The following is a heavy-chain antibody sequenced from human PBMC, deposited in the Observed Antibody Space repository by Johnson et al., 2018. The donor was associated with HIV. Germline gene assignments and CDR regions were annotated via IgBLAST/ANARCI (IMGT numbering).Heavy chain of an antibody. Sequence: QVQLVESGGGLVQPGRSLRLSCAASGFTFDDYAMHWVRQAPGKGLEWVAVISYDGSNKYYADSVKGRFTISRDNSKNTLYLQMNSLRAEDTAVYYCAREWGAFDIWGQGTMVTVSS. CDR3: AREWGAFDI. CDR2: ISYDGSNK. CDR1: GFTFDDYA. D-gene: IGHD1-26*01. V-gene: IGHV3-30-3*01. J-gene: IGHJ3*02.